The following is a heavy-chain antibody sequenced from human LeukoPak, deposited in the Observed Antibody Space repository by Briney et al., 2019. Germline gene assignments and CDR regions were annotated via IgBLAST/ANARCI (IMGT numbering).Heavy chain of an antibody. CDR3: ARAPVTSCRGAYCYPFDY. J-gene: IGHJ4*02. V-gene: IGHV3-53*01. D-gene: IGHD2-21*01. CDR2: IYSGGST. CDR1: GFTVSSNY. Sequence: GGSLRLSCAASGFTVSSNYMSWVRQAPGKGLEWVSVIYSGGSTYYADSVKGRFTTSRDNSKNTLYLQMNSLRVEDAAVYYCARAPVTSCRGAYCYPFDYWGQGTLVTVS.